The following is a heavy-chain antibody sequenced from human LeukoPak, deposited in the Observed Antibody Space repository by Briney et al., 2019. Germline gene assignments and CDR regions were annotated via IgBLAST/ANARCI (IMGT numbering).Heavy chain of an antibody. CDR3: ARNLLDIADPWESSGH. CDR2: MNPNSGNT. CDR1: GYTFTSYD. V-gene: IGHV1-8*01. Sequence: ASVKVSCKASGYTFTSYDINWVRQATGQGLEWMGWMNPNSGNTGYAQKFQGRVTMTRNTSISTAYMELSSLRSEDTAVYYCARNLLDIADPWESSGHWGQGTLVTVSS. D-gene: IGHD5-12*01. J-gene: IGHJ4*02.